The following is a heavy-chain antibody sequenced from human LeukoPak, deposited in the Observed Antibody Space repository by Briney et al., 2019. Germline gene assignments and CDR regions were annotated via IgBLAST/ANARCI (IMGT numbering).Heavy chain of an antibody. CDR2: INPNSGGT. CDR3: AREPPLSGYLSGYYYYYMDV. V-gene: IGHV1-2*02. Sequence: GASVKVSCKASGYTFTGYYMHWVRQAPGQGLEWMGWINPNSGGTNYAQKFQGRVTMTRDTSISTAYMELSRLRSDDTAVYYCAREPPLSGYLSGYYYYYMDVWGKGTTVTVSS. D-gene: IGHD3-22*01. CDR1: GYTFTGYY. J-gene: IGHJ6*03.